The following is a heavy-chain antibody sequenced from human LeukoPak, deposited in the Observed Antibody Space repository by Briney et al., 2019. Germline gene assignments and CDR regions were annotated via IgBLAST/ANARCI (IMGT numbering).Heavy chain of an antibody. CDR3: ARNWFDP. V-gene: IGHV3-53*05. J-gene: IGHJ5*02. Sequence: GGSLRLSCVASGFTFSDAWMSWVRQTPGKGLEWVSVIYSGGSTYYADSVKGRFTISRDKSKNTVYLQMNSLRFEDTAMYYCARNWFDPWGQGTLVTVSS. CDR2: IYSGGST. CDR1: GFTFSDAW.